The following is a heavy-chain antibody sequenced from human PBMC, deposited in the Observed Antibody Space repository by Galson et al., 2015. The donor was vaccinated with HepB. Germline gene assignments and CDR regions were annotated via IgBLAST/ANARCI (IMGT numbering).Heavy chain of an antibody. J-gene: IGHJ5*02. D-gene: IGHD6-13*01. V-gene: IGHV1-2*06. CDR1: GYTFTGYY. Sequence: SVKVSCKASGYTFTGYYMHWVRQAPGQGLEWMGRINPNSGGTNYAQKFQGRVTMTRDTSISTAYMELSRLRSDDTAVYYCARVRSRIAAAGTGNWFDPWGQGTLVTVSS. CDR3: ARVRSRIAAAGTGNWFDP. CDR2: INPNSGGT.